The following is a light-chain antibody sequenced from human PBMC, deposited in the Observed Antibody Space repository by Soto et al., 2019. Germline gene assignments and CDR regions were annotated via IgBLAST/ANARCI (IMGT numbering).Light chain of an antibody. CDR3: QQRSDWPST. Sequence: EIVLTQSPATLSLSPGERATLSCRASQSVSRYLAWYQQKPGQAPRLLIYDASNRATGIPARFSGSGSGTDFTLTISSLEPEDFEVYSCQQRSDWPSTFGGGTKVQIK. CDR2: DAS. J-gene: IGKJ4*01. CDR1: QSVSRY. V-gene: IGKV3-11*01.